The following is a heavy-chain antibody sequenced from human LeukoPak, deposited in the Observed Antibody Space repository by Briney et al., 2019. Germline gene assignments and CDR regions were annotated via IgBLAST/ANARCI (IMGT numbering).Heavy chain of an antibody. CDR3: TRASRGWYDI. V-gene: IGHV3-11*05. D-gene: IGHD6-19*01. Sequence: GGSLRLSCAASGFTFSDYYMSWIRQAPGKGLEWVSYISSSSSYTNYADSVKGRFTISRDNAKSSLYLQMNSLKTEDTAVYFCTRASRGWYDIWGQGTVVTVSS. CDR2: ISSSSSYT. CDR1: GFTFSDYY. J-gene: IGHJ3*02.